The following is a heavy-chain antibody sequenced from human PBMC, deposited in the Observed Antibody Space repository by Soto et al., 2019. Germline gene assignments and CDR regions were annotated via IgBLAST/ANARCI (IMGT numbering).Heavy chain of an antibody. CDR1: GFTFSGYW. V-gene: IGHV3-7*05. Sequence: EVQLVESGGGLVQPGGSLRLSCAASGFTFSGYWMSWVRQAPGKGLEWVTNIKQDGSEQFYVDSVKGRFTISRDNAKNSLYLQMNSLRAEDTAVYYCAREAVWGQGTTVTVSS. CDR2: IKQDGSEQ. J-gene: IGHJ6*02. CDR3: AREAV.